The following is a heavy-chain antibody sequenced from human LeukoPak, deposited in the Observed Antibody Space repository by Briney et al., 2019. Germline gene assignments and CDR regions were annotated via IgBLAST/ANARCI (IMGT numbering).Heavy chain of an antibody. CDR3: ARMWGSSWSYFDY. J-gene: IGHJ4*02. CDR2: IKQDGSEK. CDR1: GFTFSSYW. D-gene: IGHD6-13*01. Sequence: GGSLRLSCAASGFTFSSYWMSWVRRAPGKGLEWVANIKQDGSEKYYVDSVKGRFTISRDNAKNSLYLQMNSLRAEDTAVYFCARMWGSSWSYFDYWGQGTLVTVSS. V-gene: IGHV3-7*01.